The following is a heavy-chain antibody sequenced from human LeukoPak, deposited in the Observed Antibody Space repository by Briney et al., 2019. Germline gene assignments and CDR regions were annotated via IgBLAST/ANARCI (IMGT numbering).Heavy chain of an antibody. CDR2: ISSSGTTI. V-gene: IGHV3-48*03. J-gene: IGHJ4*02. CDR3: ARRGASASIWLY. D-gene: IGHD5-12*01. CDR1: GFTFSSYE. Sequence: GGSLRLSCAASGFTFSSYEMTWVRQAPGKGLEWVSYISSSGTTIYYADSVKGRFTISRDNAKNSLYLQLNSLRAEDTAVYHCARRGASASIWLYWGQGTLVTVSS.